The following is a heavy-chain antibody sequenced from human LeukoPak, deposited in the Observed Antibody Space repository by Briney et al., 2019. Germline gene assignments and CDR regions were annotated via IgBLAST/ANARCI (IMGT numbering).Heavy chain of an antibody. Sequence: PGGSLRLSCAASGFTFSSYAMHWVRQAPGKGLEYVSGISSNGGSTYYANSVKGRFTISRDNSKNTLYLQMGSLRAEDMAVYYCARAPYYDSSGTSTFWGQGTMVTVSS. V-gene: IGHV3-64*01. J-gene: IGHJ3*01. CDR3: ARAPYYDSSGTSTF. CDR1: GFTFSSYA. CDR2: ISSNGGST. D-gene: IGHD3-22*01.